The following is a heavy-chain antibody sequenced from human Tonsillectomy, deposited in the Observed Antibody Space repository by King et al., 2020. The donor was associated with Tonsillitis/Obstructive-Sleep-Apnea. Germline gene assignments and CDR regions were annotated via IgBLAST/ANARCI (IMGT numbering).Heavy chain of an antibody. CDR2: IYSGGST. V-gene: IGHV3-66*01. D-gene: IGHD3-10*01. CDR1: GFTVSSNY. CDR3: ARVTYYYGSGSQKHDY. J-gene: IGHJ4*02. Sequence: EVQLVESGGGLVQPGGSLRLSCAASGFTVSSNYMSWVRQAPGKGLEWVSVIYSGGSTYYADSVKGRFTISRDNSKSTLYLQMNSLRAEDTAVYYCARVTYYYGSGSQKHDYWGQGTLVTVSS.